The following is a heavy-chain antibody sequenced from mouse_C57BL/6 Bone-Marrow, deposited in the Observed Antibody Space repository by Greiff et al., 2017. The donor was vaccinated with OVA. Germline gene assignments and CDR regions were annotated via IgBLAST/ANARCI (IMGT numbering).Heavy chain of an antibody. CDR1: GFTFSSYA. CDR3: ARYSAMDY. J-gene: IGHJ4*01. Sequence: EVQLVESGGGLVKPGGSLKLSCAASGFTFSSYAMSWVRQTPDKRLEWVATISDCGSYTNYPDNVKGRFTISRDKAKNNLYLQMSHLKSEDTAMYYCARYSAMDYWGQGTSVTVSS. V-gene: IGHV5-4*01. CDR2: ISDCGSYT.